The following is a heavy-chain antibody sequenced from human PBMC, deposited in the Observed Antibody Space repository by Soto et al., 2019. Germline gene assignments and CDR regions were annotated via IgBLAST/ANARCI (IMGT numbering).Heavy chain of an antibody. CDR2: INHSGST. J-gene: IGHJ4*02. CDR3: ARAPTLQRAFTY. Sequence: SETLSLTWAVYGGSFSCYYWSWIRQPPGKGLEWIGEINHSGSTNYNPSLKSRVTISVDTSRNQFSLRLSSVTAADTAVYYCARAPTLQRAFTYWGQGTLVTVSS. V-gene: IGHV4-34*01. CDR1: GGSFSCYY. D-gene: IGHD1-1*01.